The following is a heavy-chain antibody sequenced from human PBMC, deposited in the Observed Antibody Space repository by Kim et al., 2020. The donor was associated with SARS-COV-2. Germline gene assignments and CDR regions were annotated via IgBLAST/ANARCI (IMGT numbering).Heavy chain of an antibody. Sequence: YNPSLKSRVTISVDTSKNQFSLKLSSVTAADTAVYYCARGGYSYGWMVDYWGQGTLVTVSS. CDR3: ARGGYSYGWMVDY. V-gene: IGHV4-59*09. D-gene: IGHD5-18*01. J-gene: IGHJ4*02.